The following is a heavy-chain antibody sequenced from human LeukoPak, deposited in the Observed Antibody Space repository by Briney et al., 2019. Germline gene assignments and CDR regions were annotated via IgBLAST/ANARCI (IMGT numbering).Heavy chain of an antibody. D-gene: IGHD1-26*01. CDR2: MNPNSGNT. J-gene: IGHJ4*02. V-gene: IGHV1-8*01. CDR1: GYTFTSYD. Sequence: ASVKVSCKASGYTFTSYDINWVRQATGQGLEWMGWMNPNSGNTGYAQKFQGRVTMTEDTSTDTAYMELSSLRSEDTAVYYCATGSRLRGGSLPFDYWGQGTLVTVSS. CDR3: ATGSRLRGGSLPFDY.